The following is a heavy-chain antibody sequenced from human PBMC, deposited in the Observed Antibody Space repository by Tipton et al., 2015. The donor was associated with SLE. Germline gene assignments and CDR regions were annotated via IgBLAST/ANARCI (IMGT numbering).Heavy chain of an antibody. CDR2: VTNSGGTT. CDR3: ARDAYGDSTVLLDY. CDR1: GYTFNRYW. D-gene: IGHD4-17*01. J-gene: IGHJ4*02. Sequence: SLRLSCEGSGYTFNRYWMHWVRQAPGKGLEWVSGVTNSGGTTWYADSVKGRFTISRDNSKNTLYLQMNNLRPEDTAVYYCARDAYGDSTVLLDYWGQGTLVTVSS. V-gene: IGHV3-23*01.